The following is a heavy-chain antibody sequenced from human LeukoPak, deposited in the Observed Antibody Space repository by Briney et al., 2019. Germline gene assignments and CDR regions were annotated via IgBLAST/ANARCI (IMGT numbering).Heavy chain of an antibody. J-gene: IGHJ4*02. D-gene: IGHD6-13*01. CDR1: GFTFSSYS. V-gene: IGHV3-48*02. CDR2: ISSSSSTI. Sequence: GGALGLSSAASGFTFSSYSMNWGRQAPGEGLEWVSYISSSSSTIYYADSVNGRFTISRDNDKNSLYLQMNSLREEATAVYYCARERIAAAGAFDYWGQGTLVTVSS. CDR3: ARERIAAAGAFDY.